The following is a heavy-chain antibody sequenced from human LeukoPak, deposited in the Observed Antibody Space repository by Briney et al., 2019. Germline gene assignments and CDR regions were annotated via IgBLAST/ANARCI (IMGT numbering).Heavy chain of an antibody. J-gene: IGHJ3*02. CDR3: AKALPVYSSSWYVSGAFDI. D-gene: IGHD6-13*01. CDR2: ISGSGGST. CDR1: GFTFSDCI. V-gene: IGHV3-23*01. Sequence: QPGGSLRLSCVASGFTFSDCIMNWVRQAPGKGLEWVSAISGSGGSTYYADSVKGRFTISRDNSKNTLYLQMNSLRAEDTAVYYCAKALPVYSSSWYVSGAFDIWGQGTMVTVSS.